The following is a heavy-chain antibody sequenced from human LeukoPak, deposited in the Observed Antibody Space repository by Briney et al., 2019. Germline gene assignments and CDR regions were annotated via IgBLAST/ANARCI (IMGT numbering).Heavy chain of an antibody. D-gene: IGHD1-26*01. Sequence: GESLKISCKGSGYSFTSYWIGWVRQMPGKGLEWMGIIYPGDSDTRYSPSFQGQVTISADKSISTAYLQWSSLKASDTAMYYCARATYSGSYYSPAYYFDYWGQGTLVTVSS. J-gene: IGHJ4*02. V-gene: IGHV5-51*01. CDR1: GYSFTSYW. CDR3: ARATYSGSYYSPAYYFDY. CDR2: IYPGDSDT.